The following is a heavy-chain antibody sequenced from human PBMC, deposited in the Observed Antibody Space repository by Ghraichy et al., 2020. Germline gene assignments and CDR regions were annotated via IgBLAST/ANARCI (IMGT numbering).Heavy chain of an antibody. CDR3: ARGSTGDIDY. V-gene: IGHV4-30-4*07. CDR2: IYYSGST. D-gene: IGHD7-27*01. Sequence: SETLSLTCAVSGGSISSGGYSWSWIRQPPGKGLEWIGYIYYSGSTYYNPSLKSRVTISVDTSKNQFSLKLSSVTAADTAVYYCARGSTGDIDYWGQGTLVTVSS. CDR1: GGSISSGGYS. J-gene: IGHJ4*02.